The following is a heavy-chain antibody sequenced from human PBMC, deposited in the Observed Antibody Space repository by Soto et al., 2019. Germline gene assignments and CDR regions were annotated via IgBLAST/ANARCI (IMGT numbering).Heavy chain of an antibody. V-gene: IGHV5-51*01. J-gene: IGHJ5*02. CDR2: IFPDDSDT. D-gene: IGHD1-26*01. Sequence: GESLKISCKASGYTFTNYWIGWVRQMPGKGLEWMGIIFPDDSDTRYSPSFQGQVTISADRPTTTAYLQWSSLRASDTAMYYCARHSKFVSGSRFDPWGQGTLVTVSS. CDR3: ARHSKFVSGSRFDP. CDR1: GYTFTNYW.